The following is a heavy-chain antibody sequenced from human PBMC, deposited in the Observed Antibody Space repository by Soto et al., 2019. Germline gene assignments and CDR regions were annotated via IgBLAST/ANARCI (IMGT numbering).Heavy chain of an antibody. Sequence: GESLKISCNGSGYRFSSFTSYWISWVRQMPGKGLEWMGRIDPSDSYTKYSPSFQGHVTISVDKSTSAAYLQWSSLKASDTAMYYCAIHRGYYDGKWRCFDYWGQGTHVTVFS. CDR3: AIHRGYYDGKWRCFDY. D-gene: IGHD3-22*01. V-gene: IGHV5-10-1*01. CDR1: GYRFSSFTSYW. CDR2: IDPSDSYT. J-gene: IGHJ4*02.